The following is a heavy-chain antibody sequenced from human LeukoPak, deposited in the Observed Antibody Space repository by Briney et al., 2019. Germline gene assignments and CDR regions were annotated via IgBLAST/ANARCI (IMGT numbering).Heavy chain of an antibody. V-gene: IGHV3-23*01. J-gene: IGHJ6*01. D-gene: IGHD1-26*01. CDR2: ISGSGDKT. CDR1: VFTFSGFA. Sequence: GGSLRLSCAPSVFTFSGFAMSWLRRTPGKGLEWVSDISGSGDKTLYADSVKGRFTISRDNYKNTLYLEMNSLRAEDTAIYYCAKMKGHPLPKYYMDVWGQGTTVTVSS. CDR3: AKMKGHPLPKYYMDV.